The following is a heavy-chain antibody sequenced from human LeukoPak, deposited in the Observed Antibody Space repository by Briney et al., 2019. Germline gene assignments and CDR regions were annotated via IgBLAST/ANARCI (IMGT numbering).Heavy chain of an antibody. CDR1: GDTFRRYA. Sequence: VASVKVSCKTSGDTFRRYAIIWVRQAPGQGLEWMGWISAYNGNTNYAQKLQGRVTMTTDTSTSTAYMELRSLRSDDTAVYYCARDFGYYDSSGTKGYWGQGTLVTVSS. J-gene: IGHJ4*02. V-gene: IGHV1-18*01. CDR3: ARDFGYYDSSGTKGY. CDR2: ISAYNGNT. D-gene: IGHD3-22*01.